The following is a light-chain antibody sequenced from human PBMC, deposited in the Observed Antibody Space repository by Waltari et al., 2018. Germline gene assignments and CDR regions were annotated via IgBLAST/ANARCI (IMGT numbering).Light chain of an antibody. V-gene: IGKV1-5*03. CDR3: QQYTIYPLT. CDR1: QSITDW. Sequence: DVQMTQSPATLSASVGDRVTITCRASQSITDWLAWYQQKPGKAPKLLIYKASTLESGVPSRFIGTRSGTEFTLTISNLQPDDFATYYCQQYTIYPLTFGGGTKVAI. J-gene: IGKJ4*01. CDR2: KAS.